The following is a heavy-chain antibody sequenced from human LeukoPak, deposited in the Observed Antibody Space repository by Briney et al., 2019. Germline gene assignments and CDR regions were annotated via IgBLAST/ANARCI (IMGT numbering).Heavy chain of an antibody. CDR3: AREYMDV. J-gene: IGHJ6*03. CDR2: ITNGGST. Sequence: GGTLRLSCAASGFTFSSYGMSWVRQAPGKGLEWVSGITNGGSTYYGDSVKGRFTISRDNSKNTLYLQMNSLRAEDTAVYYCAREYMDVWGKGTTVSISS. V-gene: IGHV3-23*01. CDR1: GFTFSSYG.